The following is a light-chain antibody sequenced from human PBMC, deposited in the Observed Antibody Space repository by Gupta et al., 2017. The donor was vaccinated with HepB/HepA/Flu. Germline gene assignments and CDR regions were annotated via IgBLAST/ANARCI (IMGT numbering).Light chain of an antibody. Sequence: EVVLTQSPGTLSLSPGERATLSCRASQNVLNNYLAWYQQKPGQAPKLLIYVVSSRATGIPDRFSGSGSGTEFTLTISRLHPEDSAVYYCQQYANSPRTFGQGTKVEIK. V-gene: IGKV3-20*01. CDR2: VVS. CDR3: QQYANSPRT. CDR1: QNVLNNY. J-gene: IGKJ1*01.